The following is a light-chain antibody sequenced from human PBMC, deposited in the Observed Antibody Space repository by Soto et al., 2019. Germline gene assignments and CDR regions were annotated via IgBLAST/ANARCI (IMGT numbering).Light chain of an antibody. J-gene: IGKJ4*01. V-gene: IGKV3-11*01. CDR3: QQRANWPLT. CDR1: QRVGTY. CDR2: GAS. Sequence: EIVLTQSPATLSLSPGERATLSCRASQRVGTYLGWYQQRPGQAPRLLIYGASNRATGIPARFSGSGSGTDFTLTISSLETEDFAVYYCQQRANWPLTFGGGTKVEIK.